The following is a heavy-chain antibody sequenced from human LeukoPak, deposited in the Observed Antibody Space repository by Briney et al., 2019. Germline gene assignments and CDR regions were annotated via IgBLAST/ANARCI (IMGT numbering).Heavy chain of an antibody. CDR1: GYSFTSHW. J-gene: IGHJ3*02. Sequence: GESLKISCKGSGYSFTSHWIGWVRQMPGKGLEWMGIIYPGDSETTYSPSFQGQVTISADKSISTAYLQWSSLKASDTAMYYCASRLISRDGYNYDAFDIWGQGTMVTISS. V-gene: IGHV5-51*01. D-gene: IGHD5-24*01. CDR2: IYPGDSET. CDR3: ASRLISRDGYNYDAFDI.